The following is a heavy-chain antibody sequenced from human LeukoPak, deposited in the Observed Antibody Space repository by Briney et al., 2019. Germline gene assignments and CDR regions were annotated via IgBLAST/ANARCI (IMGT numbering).Heavy chain of an antibody. CDR1: GFTFTDFY. D-gene: IGHD3-9*01. V-gene: IGHV1-2*02. CDR2: IHTRSGGT. CDR3: ARDLDWGPDY. J-gene: IGHJ4*02. Sequence: ASVKVSCKATGFTFTDFYMHWIRQAPGQGLERMGWIHTRSGGTNSAQKFQDRLTMTRDTSISTIYMELNSLRSDDTAVYYCARDLDWGPDYWGQGTLVTVSS.